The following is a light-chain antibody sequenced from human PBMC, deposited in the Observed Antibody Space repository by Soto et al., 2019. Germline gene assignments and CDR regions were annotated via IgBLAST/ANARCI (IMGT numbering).Light chain of an antibody. CDR2: GAS. CDR3: QQANSFPRT. J-gene: IGKJ1*01. CDR1: QSVSNNY. Sequence: EIVLTQSPGTLSLSPGERATLSCRASQSVSNNYLAWYQQKPGQAPRLLIYGASSRATGIPDRFSGSGSGTDFTLTISSLQPEDFATYYCQQANSFPRTFGQGTKVDIK. V-gene: IGKV3-20*01.